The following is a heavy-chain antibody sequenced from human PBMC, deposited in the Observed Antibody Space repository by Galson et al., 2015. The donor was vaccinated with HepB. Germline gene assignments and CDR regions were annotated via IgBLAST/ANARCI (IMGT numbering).Heavy chain of an antibody. CDR2: IYYSGST. Sequence: TLSLTCTVSGGSISSGDYYWGWIRQPPGKGLEWIGYIYYSGSTYYNPSLKSLVTISVETSKNQFSLKLSSVTAADTAVYYCARGSITMIVVGGSWYFEVWGRGTLVTVSS. D-gene: IGHD3-22*01. V-gene: IGHV4-30-4*01. CDR1: GGSISSGDYY. CDR3: ARGSITMIVVGGSWYFEV. J-gene: IGHJ2*01.